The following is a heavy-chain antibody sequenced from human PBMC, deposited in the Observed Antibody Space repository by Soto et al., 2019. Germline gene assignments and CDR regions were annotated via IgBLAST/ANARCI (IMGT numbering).Heavy chain of an antibody. J-gene: IGHJ4*02. CDR3: ARAPLVWGGSRLDY. Sequence: SDTLSLTCTVSGGSISSGGYYWSWIRQHPGKGLEWIGYIYYSGSTYYNPSLKSRVTISVDTSKNQFSLKLSSVTAADTAVYYCARAPLVWGGSRLDYWGQGTLVTVSS. V-gene: IGHV4-31*03. CDR1: GGSISSGGYY. CDR2: IYYSGST. D-gene: IGHD3-16*01.